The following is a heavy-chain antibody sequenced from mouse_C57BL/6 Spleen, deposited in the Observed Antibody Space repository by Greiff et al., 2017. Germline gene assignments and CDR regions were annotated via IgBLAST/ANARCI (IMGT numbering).Heavy chain of an antibody. CDR1: GFTFSDYG. J-gene: IGHJ2*01. V-gene: IGHV5-17*01. D-gene: IGHD1-1*01. CDR2: ISSGSSTI. Sequence: EVKLMESGGGLVKPGGSLKLSCAASGFTFSDYGMHWVRQAPEKGLEWVAYISSGSSTIYYADTVKGRFTISRDNAKNTLCLQMASLRSEDTAMCYCARGLTHWGQGTTLTVSS. CDR3: ARGLTH.